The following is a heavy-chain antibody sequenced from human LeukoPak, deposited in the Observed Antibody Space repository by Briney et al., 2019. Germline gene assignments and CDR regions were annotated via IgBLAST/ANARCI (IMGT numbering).Heavy chain of an antibody. CDR2: ISGSGGST. CDR3: AKDPGYCSGGSCYFLPLDY. D-gene: IGHD2-15*01. J-gene: IGHJ4*02. Sequence: GGSLRLSCAASGFTFSSYAMSWVRQAPGKGLEWVSAISGSGGSTYYADSVKGRFTISRDNSKNTLYLQMNSLRAEDTAVYYCAKDPGYCSGGSCYFLPLDYWGQGTLVTVSS. V-gene: IGHV3-23*01. CDR1: GFTFSSYA.